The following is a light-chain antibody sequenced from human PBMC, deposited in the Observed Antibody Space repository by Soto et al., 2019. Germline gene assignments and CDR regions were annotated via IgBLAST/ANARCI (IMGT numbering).Light chain of an antibody. CDR2: DAS. Sequence: EIVLTQSPATLSLSPGERATLSCRASQSVSRYLAWYQKKPGQAPRLLIYDASNRATGIPARFSGSGSGTDVDLTIISQDPEDFPVYYCQLRSNWHSTFGGETKVEIK. CDR1: QSVSRY. V-gene: IGKV3-11*01. J-gene: IGKJ4*01. CDR3: QLRSNWHST.